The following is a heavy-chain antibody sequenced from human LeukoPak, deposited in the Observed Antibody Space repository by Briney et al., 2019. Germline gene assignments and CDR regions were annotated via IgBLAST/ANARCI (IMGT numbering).Heavy chain of an antibody. CDR2: ISAYNGNT. CDR1: GYTFTSYG. J-gene: IGHJ4*02. D-gene: IGHD3-22*01. CDR3: ARGYVGGITMIVGAYFWFDY. V-gene: IGHV1-18*01. Sequence: ASVKVSCKASGYTFTSYGISWVRPAPGQGLEWMGWISAYNGNTNYAQKLQGRVTMTTDTSTSTAYMELRSLRSDDTAVYYCARGYVGGITMIVGAYFWFDYWGQGTLVTVSS.